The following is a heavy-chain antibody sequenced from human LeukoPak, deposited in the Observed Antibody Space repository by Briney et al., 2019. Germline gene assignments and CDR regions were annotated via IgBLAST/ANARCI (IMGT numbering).Heavy chain of an antibody. CDR1: GFTFDDYG. CDR2: INWNGGST. CDR3: ARDATRLRYFDWLPDAFDI. V-gene: IGHV3-20*04. D-gene: IGHD3-9*01. Sequence: PGGSLRLSCAASGFTFDDYGMSWVRQAPGKGLEWVSGINWNGGSTGYADSVKGRFTISRDNAKNSLYLQMNSLRAEDTALYYCARDATRLRYFDWLPDAFDIWGQGTMVTVSS. J-gene: IGHJ3*02.